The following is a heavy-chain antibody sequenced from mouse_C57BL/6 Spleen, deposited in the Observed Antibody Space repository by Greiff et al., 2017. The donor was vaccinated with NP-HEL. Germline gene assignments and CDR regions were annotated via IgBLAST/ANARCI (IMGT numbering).Heavy chain of an antibody. D-gene: IGHD1-1*01. CDR3: ARKITGRAMDY. Sequence: VQLQQPGAELVRPGTSVKLSCKASGYTFTSYWMHWVKQRPGQGLEWIGVIDPSDSYTNYNQKFKGKATLTVDTSSSTAYMQLSSLTSEDSAVYYCARKITGRAMDYWGQGTSVTVSS. J-gene: IGHJ4*01. V-gene: IGHV1-59*01. CDR1: GYTFTSYW. CDR2: IDPSDSYT.